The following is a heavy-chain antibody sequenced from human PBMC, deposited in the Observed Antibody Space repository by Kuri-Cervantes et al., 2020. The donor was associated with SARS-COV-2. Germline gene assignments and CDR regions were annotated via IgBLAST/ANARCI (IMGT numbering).Heavy chain of an antibody. CDR2: IRSKAYGRTT. V-gene: IGHV3-49*03. Sequence: GGSLRLSCTAYGFTLGDYAMCWFRQAPGKGLEWVGFIRSKAYGRTTEYAASVKGRFTISRDDSKSIAYLQMNSLKTEDTAVYYCTRSPRITIFGVVNRFDYWGQGTLVTVSS. CDR1: GFTLGDYA. J-gene: IGHJ4*02. D-gene: IGHD3-3*01. CDR3: TRSPRITIFGVVNRFDY.